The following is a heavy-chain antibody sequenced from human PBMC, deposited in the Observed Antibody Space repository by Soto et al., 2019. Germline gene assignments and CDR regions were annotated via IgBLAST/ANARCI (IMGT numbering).Heavy chain of an antibody. V-gene: IGHV3-7*01. Sequence: EVQLVESGGGLVQPGGSLRLSCAASGFTFSSYWMSWVRQAPGKGLEWVANIKQDGSEKYYVDSVKGRFTNSRENAKNPLYLQMTRRSAEETVEYYGAREGMTTASAYYYYYARDVWSKGTTVTVSS. D-gene: IGHD4-17*01. CDR1: GFTFSSYW. CDR3: AREGMTTASAYYYYYARDV. J-gene: IGHJ6*04. CDR2: IKQDGSEK.